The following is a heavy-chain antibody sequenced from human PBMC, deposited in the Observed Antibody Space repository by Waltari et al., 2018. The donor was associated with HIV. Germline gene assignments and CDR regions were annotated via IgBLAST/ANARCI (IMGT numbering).Heavy chain of an antibody. CDR3: ARGGFYGSGSKVN. CDR1: GFTFRSYW. CDR2: IKQDGSEK. V-gene: IGHV3-7*04. Sequence: EVQLVESGGGLVQPGGPLRLSCAASGFTFRSYWMSWVRQAPGKGLEGVANIKQDGSEKYYVDSVNGRFTISRDNAENSLYLQMNSLRAEDTAVYYCARGGFYGSGSKVNWGQGTLVTVSS. D-gene: IGHD3-10*01. J-gene: IGHJ4*02.